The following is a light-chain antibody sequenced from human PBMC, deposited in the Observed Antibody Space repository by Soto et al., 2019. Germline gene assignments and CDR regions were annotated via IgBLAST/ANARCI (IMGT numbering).Light chain of an antibody. V-gene: IGKV4-1*01. CDR2: WAS. Sequence: DIVMTQSPDSLAVSLGERATINCKSSQTVLYTSNNKNQLAWYQQKPGQPPKLLIYWASTRESGVPDRFSGSGAGTDFTLTISRLQAEDVAVYYCQQYYNTPFTFGPGTEVDIK. CDR3: QQYYNTPFT. J-gene: IGKJ3*01. CDR1: QTVLYTSNNKNQ.